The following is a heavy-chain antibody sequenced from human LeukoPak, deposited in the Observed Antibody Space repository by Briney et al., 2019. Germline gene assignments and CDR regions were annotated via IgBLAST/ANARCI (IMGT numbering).Heavy chain of an antibody. CDR3: ASTSYGTRGYHDWYFDL. CDR1: GASMNSYY. V-gene: IGHV4-59*08. Sequence: SHTLSLTCTVSGASMNSYYWTWIRQPPRNGLEWIGNVYYRGNTCYNPSLKSPTTISVDTSNNLFSLKLRSVTAADTAVYYCASTSYGTRGYHDWYFDLWGRGTLITVSS. J-gene: IGHJ2*01. D-gene: IGHD3-22*01. CDR2: VYYRGNT.